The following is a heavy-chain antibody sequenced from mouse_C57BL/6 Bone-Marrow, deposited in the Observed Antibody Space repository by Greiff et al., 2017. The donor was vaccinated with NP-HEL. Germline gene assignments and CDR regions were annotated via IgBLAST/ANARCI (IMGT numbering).Heavy chain of an antibody. CDR1: GYTFTSYW. J-gene: IGHJ3*01. Sequence: VKLMESGAELVKPGASVKLSCKASGYTFTSYWMHWVKQRPGQGLEWIGMIHPNSGSTNYNEKFKSKATLTVDKSSSTAYMQLSSLTSEDSAVYYCARNDYGSSYEAWFAYWGQGTLVTVSA. D-gene: IGHD1-1*01. V-gene: IGHV1-64*01. CDR2: IHPNSGST. CDR3: ARNDYGSSYEAWFAY.